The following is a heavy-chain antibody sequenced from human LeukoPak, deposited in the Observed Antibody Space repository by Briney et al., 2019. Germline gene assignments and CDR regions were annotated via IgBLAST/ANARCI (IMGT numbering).Heavy chain of an antibody. D-gene: IGHD6-13*01. CDR2: IYNSVTT. J-gene: IGHJ2*01. Sequence: SETLSLTCTVSGDSISGYYWSWFRQPPGKGLEWIAYIYNSVTTNYSPSLKSRVTISLDTSKNQISLKLSSVTAADTAVYYCARFGHHLVPNYYYVDLWGRGTRVTVSS. V-gene: IGHV4-59*13. CDR1: GDSISGYY. CDR3: ARFGHHLVPNYYYVDL.